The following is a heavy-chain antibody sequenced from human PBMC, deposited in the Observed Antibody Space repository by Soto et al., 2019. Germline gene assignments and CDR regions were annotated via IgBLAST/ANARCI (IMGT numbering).Heavy chain of an antibody. CDR3: TRDRFDGRIFDY. D-gene: IGHD3-3*01. J-gene: IGHJ4*02. V-gene: IGHV6-1*01. CDR2: TYYRSRWYK. CDR1: GDSVSSNSAA. Sequence: PSQTLSLTCAISGDSVSSNSAAWNWIRQSPSRGLEWLGRTYYRSRWYKDYSVSVESRITIKSDTSKNQFSLQLNSVTPEDTAVYYCTRDRFDGRIFDYWGQGTLVTVSS.